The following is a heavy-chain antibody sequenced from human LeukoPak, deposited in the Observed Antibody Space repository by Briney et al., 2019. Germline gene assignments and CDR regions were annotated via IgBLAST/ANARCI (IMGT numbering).Heavy chain of an antibody. CDR3: ARAHGYSSSWRIDY. J-gene: IGHJ4*02. CDR2: INPDGSST. Sequence: GGSLRLSCVASAFSFSTYWMYWVRQAPGEGLVRVSRINPDGSSTSYADSVKGRFTISRDNAKNTLYLQMNSLRAEDTAVYYCARAHGYSSSWRIDYWGQGTLVTVSS. CDR1: AFSFSTYW. V-gene: IGHV3-74*01. D-gene: IGHD6-13*01.